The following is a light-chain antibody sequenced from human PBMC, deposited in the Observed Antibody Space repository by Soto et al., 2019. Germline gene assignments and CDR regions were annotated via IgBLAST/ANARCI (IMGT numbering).Light chain of an antibody. Sequence: IQMTQSPSSLSASVGDRVAISCRASQDIRNTLAWYQQKPGEAPKLLIYAASSLQSGVPSRFSGSGSGTDFTLTISSLQPEDFATYYCQQSYSTLRTFGQGTKVDIK. CDR3: QQSYSTLRT. CDR2: AAS. V-gene: IGKV1-39*01. J-gene: IGKJ1*01. CDR1: QDIRNT.